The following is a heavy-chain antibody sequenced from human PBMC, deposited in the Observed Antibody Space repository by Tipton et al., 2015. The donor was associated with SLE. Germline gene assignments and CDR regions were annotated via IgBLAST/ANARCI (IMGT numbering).Heavy chain of an antibody. V-gene: IGHV4-59*10. Sequence: GLVKPSETLSLTCAVYGGSFSGYYWSWIRQPPGKGLEWIGRIYTSGSTNYNPSLKSRVTMSVDTSKNQFSLKLSSVTAADTAVYYCARDPGYQYYYGMDVWGQGTTATVTS. J-gene: IGHJ6*02. CDR2: IYTSGST. CDR3: ARDPGYQYYYGMDV. CDR1: GGSFSGYY.